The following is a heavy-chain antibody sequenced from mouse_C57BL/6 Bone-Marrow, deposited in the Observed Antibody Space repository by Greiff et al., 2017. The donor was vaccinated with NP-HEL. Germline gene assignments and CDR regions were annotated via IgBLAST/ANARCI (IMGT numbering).Heavy chain of an antibody. CDR3: ARNYYGSSWFAY. J-gene: IGHJ3*01. CDR2: INPNNGGT. CDR1: GYTFTDYY. V-gene: IGHV1-26*01. Sequence: EVQLQQSGPELVKPGASVKISCKASGYTFTDYYMNWVKQSHGQSLEWIGDINPNNGGTSYNQKFKGKATLTVDKSSSTAYMELRSLTSEDSAVYYCARNYYGSSWFAYWGQGTLVTVSA. D-gene: IGHD1-1*01.